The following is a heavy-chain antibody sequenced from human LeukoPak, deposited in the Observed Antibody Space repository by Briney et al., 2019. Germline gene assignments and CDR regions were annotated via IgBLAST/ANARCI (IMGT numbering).Heavy chain of an antibody. D-gene: IGHD5-12*01. V-gene: IGHV1-46*03. CDR1: GYTFTSCY. Sequence: ASVKVSCKASGYTFTSCYMHWVRQAPGQGLEWMGIINPSGGSTSYAQKFQGRVTMTRDTSTSTVYMELSSLRSEDTAVYYCAREYSGYGSDYWGQGTLVTVSS. CDR2: INPSGGST. J-gene: IGHJ4*02. CDR3: AREYSGYGSDY.